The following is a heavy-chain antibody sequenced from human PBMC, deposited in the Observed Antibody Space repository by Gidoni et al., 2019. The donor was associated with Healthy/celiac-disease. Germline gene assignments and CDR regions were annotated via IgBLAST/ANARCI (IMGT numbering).Heavy chain of an antibody. CDR2: IYTSGST. J-gene: IGHJ3*02. V-gene: IGHV4-61*02. CDR3: AREGDYYDSSGYYPAGAFDI. CDR1: GGSISSGSYY. Sequence: QVQLQESGPGLVKPSQTLSLTCTVSGGSISSGSYYWSWIRQPAGKGLEWIGRIYTSGSTNYNPSLKSRVTISVDTSKNQFSLKLSSVTAADTAVYYCAREGDYYDSSGYYPAGAFDIWGQGTMVTVSS. D-gene: IGHD3-22*01.